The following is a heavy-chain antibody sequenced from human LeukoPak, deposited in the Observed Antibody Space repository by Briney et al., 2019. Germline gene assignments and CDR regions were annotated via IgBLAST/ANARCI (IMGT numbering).Heavy chain of an antibody. CDR2: ITTSGGDA. D-gene: IGHD1-1*01. CDR3: ARGRNWIFDY. J-gene: IGHJ4*02. Sequence: PGRSLRLSCAASGFTFSSYGMNWVRQAPGKGLEWVSSITTSGGDAYYADSVKGQFTISRDNSKNTPYLQMNSLRAEDTAIYYCARGRNWIFDYWGQGTLVTVSS. V-gene: IGHV3-23*01. CDR1: GFTFSSYG.